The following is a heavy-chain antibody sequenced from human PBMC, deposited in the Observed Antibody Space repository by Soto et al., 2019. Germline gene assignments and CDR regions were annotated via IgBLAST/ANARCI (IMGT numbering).Heavy chain of an antibody. CDR2: INAGNGNT. D-gene: IGHD4-17*01. V-gene: IGHV1-3*01. CDR3: ARGGVLGRYGDYLKRFDP. J-gene: IGHJ5*02. CDR1: GYTFTSHA. Sequence: ASVKVSCKASGYTFTSHAMHWVRQAPGQRLEWMGWINAGNGNTKYSQKFQGRVTITRDTSASTAYMELSSLRSEDTAVYYCARGGVLGRYGDYLKRFDPWGQGTLVTVSS.